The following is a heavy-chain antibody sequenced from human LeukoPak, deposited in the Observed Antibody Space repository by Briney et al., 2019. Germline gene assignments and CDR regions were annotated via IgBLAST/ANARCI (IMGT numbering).Heavy chain of an antibody. D-gene: IGHD4-17*01. V-gene: IGHV4-61*01. CDR1: GGSVSSGNCY. CDR2: IYYSGST. CDR3: ARADYDALDY. J-gene: IGHJ4*02. Sequence: SETLSLTCTVSGGSVSSGNCYWSWIRQPPGKGLEWIGYIYYSGSTNYDPSLKSRVTISVDTSKNQFSLKLRSVTAADTAVYYCARADYDALDYWGQGTLVTVSS.